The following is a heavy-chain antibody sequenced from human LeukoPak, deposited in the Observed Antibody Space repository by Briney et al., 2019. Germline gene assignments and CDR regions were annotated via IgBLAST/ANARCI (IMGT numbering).Heavy chain of an antibody. Sequence: GGSLRLSCAASGFTFNDYAMSWVRQAPGKRLEWVSGTSGSGGSTYYADSVKGRFTISRDNSKNTLYLQMNSLRAEDTAVYYCAKEFARPFDYWGQGTLVTVSS. J-gene: IGHJ4*02. CDR1: GFTFNDYA. CDR3: AKEFARPFDY. CDR2: TSGSGGST. V-gene: IGHV3-23*01.